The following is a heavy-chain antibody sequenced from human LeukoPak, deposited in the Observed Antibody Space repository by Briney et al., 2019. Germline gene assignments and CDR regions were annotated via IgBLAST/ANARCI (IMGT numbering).Heavy chain of an antibody. Sequence: ASVKVSCKASGYTFTSYDINWVRQATGQGLEWMGWMNPNSGNTGYAQKFQGRVTITRNTSISTAYMELSSLRSEDTAIYYCARDAARSNGWYGYDCWGQGTLVIVSS. D-gene: IGHD6-19*01. CDR3: ARDAARSNGWYGYDC. CDR1: GYTFTSYD. CDR2: MNPNSGNT. J-gene: IGHJ4*02. V-gene: IGHV1-8*03.